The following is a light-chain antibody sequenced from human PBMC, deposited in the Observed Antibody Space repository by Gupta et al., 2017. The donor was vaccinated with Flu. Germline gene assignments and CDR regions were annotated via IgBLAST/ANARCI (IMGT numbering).Light chain of an antibody. CDR3: QQEYNLPP. Sequence: PGERVTLSCRASQSVSSSYLTWYQQKPGQAPRLLIYGASTRATSIPARFSGSGSGTDFTLTISSLQPEDFAVYYCQQEYNLPPLGPGTKVDIK. V-gene: IGKV3-7*04. CDR1: QSVSSSY. CDR2: GAS. J-gene: IGKJ3*01.